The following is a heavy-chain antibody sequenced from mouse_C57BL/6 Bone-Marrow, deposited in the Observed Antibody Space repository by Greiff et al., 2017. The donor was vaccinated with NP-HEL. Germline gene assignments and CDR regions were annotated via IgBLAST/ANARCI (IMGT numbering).Heavy chain of an antibody. V-gene: IGHV1-80*01. CDR2: IYPGDGDT. J-gene: IGHJ2*01. D-gene: IGHD1-1*01. Sequence: QVQLQQSGAELVKPGASVKISCKASGYAFSSYWMNWVKQRPGKGLEWIGQIYPGDGDTNYNGKFKGKATLTADKSSSTAYMQLSSLTSEDSAVYFCARNGITTVQSWVVFDYWGQGTTLTVSS. CDR3: ARNGITTVQSWVVFDY. CDR1: GYAFSSYW.